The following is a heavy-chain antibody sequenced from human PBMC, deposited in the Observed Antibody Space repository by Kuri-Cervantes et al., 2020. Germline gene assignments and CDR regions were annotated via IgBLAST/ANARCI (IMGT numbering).Heavy chain of an antibody. V-gene: IGHV5-51*01. CDR1: EYSLASYW. CDR2: IYAGDSDT. Sequence: KVSCKASEYSLASYWIGWVRQKPGKSLEWMGIIYAGDSDTKYSPSLQGQVTISADKSINTAYLQWSSLKASDSAIYYCAREGPNRGYYFDYWGQGTLVTVSS. CDR3: AREGPNRGYYFDY. J-gene: IGHJ4*02. D-gene: IGHD7-27*01.